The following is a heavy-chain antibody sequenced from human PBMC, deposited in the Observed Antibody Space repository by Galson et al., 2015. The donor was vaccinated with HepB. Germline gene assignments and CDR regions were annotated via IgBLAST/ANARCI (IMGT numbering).Heavy chain of an antibody. V-gene: IGHV5-51*03. CDR2: IYPGNSDA. D-gene: IGHD6-13*01. J-gene: IGHJ4*02. CDR3: ARLMSSFWHIDY. Sequence: QSGAEVKKPGESLKISCKGSGYSFTNYWIGWVRQMPGKELEWMGNIYPGNSDARYSPSFQGQVTISADKSISIAYLQWSSLKASDTAIYYCARLMSSFWHIDYWGQGTLVTVSS. CDR1: GYSFTNYW.